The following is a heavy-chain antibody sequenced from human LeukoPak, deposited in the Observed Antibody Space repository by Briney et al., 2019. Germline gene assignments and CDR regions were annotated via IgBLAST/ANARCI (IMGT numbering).Heavy chain of an antibody. Sequence: GGSLRLSCAASGFTFSSYAMSWVRQAPGKGLEWVSAISGSGGSTYYADSVKGRFTISRDNSKNTLYLQMNSLRAEDTAVYYCAKAPDLFTYYCYVMDVWGQGTTVTVSS. CDR2: ISGSGGST. J-gene: IGHJ6*02. CDR3: AKAPDLFTYYCYVMDV. CDR1: GFTFSSYA. V-gene: IGHV3-23*01. D-gene: IGHD3-9*01.